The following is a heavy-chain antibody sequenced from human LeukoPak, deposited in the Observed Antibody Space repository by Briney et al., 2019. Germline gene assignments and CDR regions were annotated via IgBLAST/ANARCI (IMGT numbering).Heavy chain of an antibody. V-gene: IGHV1-8*01. J-gene: IGHJ5*02. CDR2: MNPNSGNT. D-gene: IGHD6-13*01. CDR3: ARVRGIAAAGTRWFDP. CDR1: GYTFTSYD. Sequence: ASVKVSCKASGYTFTSYDINWVRQATGQGLEWMGWMNPNSGNTGYAQKFQGRVTMTRNTSISTAYMELSSLRSEDTAVYYCARVRGIAAAGTRWFDPWGQGTPVTVSS.